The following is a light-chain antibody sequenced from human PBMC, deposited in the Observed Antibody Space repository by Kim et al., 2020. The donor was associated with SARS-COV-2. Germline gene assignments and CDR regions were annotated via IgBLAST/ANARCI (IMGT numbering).Light chain of an antibody. CDR3: SAWDSSLSAWV. CDR2: RNN. Sequence: QAGLTQPPLVSKGLRQTATLTCTGNSNNVGNEGAAWLQHHQGHPPKLLSYRNNNRPSGISERLSASRSGNTASLTITGLQPEDEADYYCSAWDSSLSAWVFGGGTQLTVL. J-gene: IGLJ3*02. V-gene: IGLV10-54*01. CDR1: SNNVGNEG.